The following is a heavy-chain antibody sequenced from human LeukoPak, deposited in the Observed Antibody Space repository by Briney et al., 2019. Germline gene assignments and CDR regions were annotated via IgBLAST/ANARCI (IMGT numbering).Heavy chain of an antibody. CDR1: GRTFTEHY. V-gene: IGHV3-11*04. J-gene: IGHJ3*02. Sequence: GGSLRLSCAASGRTFTEHYMHWIRQAPGKGLEWVSFIGGTAGNTYYADSVKGRFIISRDNAKNSLYLQMNSLRAEDTAVYYCAREWSAFDIWGQGTMVTVSS. D-gene: IGHD2-8*01. CDR2: IGGTAGNT. CDR3: AREWSAFDI.